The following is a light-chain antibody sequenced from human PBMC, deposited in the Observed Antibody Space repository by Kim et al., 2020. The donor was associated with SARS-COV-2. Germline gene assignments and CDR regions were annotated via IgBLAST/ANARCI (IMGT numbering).Light chain of an antibody. CDR2: GTA. J-gene: IGKJ2*01. CDR1: ISNS. V-gene: IGKV1-16*02. Sequence: ISNSLAWFQQKAGKAPKSMVYGTASLQSWVPSKFSGSGSGTDFTLTISSLHPEDFATYYCQQYKSYPFTFGQGTKLEI. CDR3: QQYKSYPFT.